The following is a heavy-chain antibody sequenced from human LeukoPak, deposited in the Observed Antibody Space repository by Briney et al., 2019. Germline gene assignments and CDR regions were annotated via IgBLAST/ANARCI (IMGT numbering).Heavy chain of an antibody. CDR2: INPNSGGT. Sequence: ASVKVSCKASGYTFTGYYMHWVRQAPGQGLEWMGWINPNSGGTNYAQKFQGRVTMTRDTSIGTAYMELSRLRSDDTAVYYCARVDSGYDFSLDYWGQGTLVTVSS. D-gene: IGHD5-12*01. V-gene: IGHV1-2*02. CDR1: GYTFTGYY. CDR3: ARVDSGYDFSLDY. J-gene: IGHJ4*02.